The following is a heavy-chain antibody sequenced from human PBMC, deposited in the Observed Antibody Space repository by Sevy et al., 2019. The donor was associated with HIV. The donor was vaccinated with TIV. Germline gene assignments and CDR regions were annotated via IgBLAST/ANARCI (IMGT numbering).Heavy chain of an antibody. J-gene: IGHJ4*02. CDR1: GGSITSLY. V-gene: IGHV4-59*08. Sequence: SETLSLTCTVSGGSITSLYWNWVRQPPGKGLEWMASIYDNGHSNYNPSLKRRGTLSLATSKNQFSLRLSSGTAADTAMYYCAGENAWGRGYSWGQGTLVTVSS. CDR3: AGENAWGRGYS. CDR2: IYDNGHS. D-gene: IGHD1-26*01.